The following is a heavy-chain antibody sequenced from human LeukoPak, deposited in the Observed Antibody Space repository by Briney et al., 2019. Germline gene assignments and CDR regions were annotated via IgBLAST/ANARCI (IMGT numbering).Heavy chain of an antibody. J-gene: IGHJ4*02. CDR1: GFTFSSYG. Sequence: GGSLRLSCAASGFTFSSYGMHWVRQAPGKGLEWVVVIWYDGSNKYYADSVKGRFTISRDNSKNTLYLQMNSLRAEDTAVYYCARAGSGWYYFDYWGQGTLVTVSS. D-gene: IGHD6-19*01. CDR2: IWYDGSNK. CDR3: ARAGSGWYYFDY. V-gene: IGHV3-33*01.